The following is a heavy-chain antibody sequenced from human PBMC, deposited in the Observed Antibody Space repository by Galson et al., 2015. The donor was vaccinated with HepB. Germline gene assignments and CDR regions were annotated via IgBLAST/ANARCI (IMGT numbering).Heavy chain of an antibody. J-gene: IGHJ4*02. CDR1: GFNFSAFG. D-gene: IGHD3-9*01. CDR2: IWVDGSIK. Sequence: SLRLSCAASGFNFSAFGMHWVRQAPGKGLVWVAIIWVDGSIKYYGDSVKGRFTISRDHSKKLLYLQMNGRSADDTAAYYCARDATNYDGVTGFAYWGQGTLVTVSS. V-gene: IGHV3-33*01. CDR3: ARDATNYDGVTGFAY.